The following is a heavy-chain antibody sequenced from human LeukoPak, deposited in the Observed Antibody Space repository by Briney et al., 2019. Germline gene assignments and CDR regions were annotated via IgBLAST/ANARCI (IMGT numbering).Heavy chain of an antibody. V-gene: IGHV3-23*01. J-gene: IGHJ4*02. D-gene: IGHD3-22*01. CDR1: GFTFSSYA. Sequence: GGSLRLSCAASGFTFSSYAMSWVRQAPGKGLEWVSAISGSGGSTYYADSVKGRFTISRDNSKNTLYLQMNSLRAEDAAVYYCAKDPTDFDSSGQTYFDYWGQGSLVTVSS. CDR2: ISGSGGST. CDR3: AKDPTDFDSSGQTYFDY.